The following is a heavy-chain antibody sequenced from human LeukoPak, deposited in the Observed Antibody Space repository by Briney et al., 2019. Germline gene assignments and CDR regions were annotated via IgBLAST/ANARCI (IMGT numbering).Heavy chain of an antibody. J-gene: IGHJ4*02. CDR1: GYTFTSYG. D-gene: IGHD3-9*01. CDR2: ISAYNGNT. CDR3: ARDPTVEYYDILTGYNPFGY. V-gene: IGHV1-18*01. Sequence: GASVKVSCKASGYTFTSYGISWVRQAPGQGLERMGWISAYNGNTNYAQKLQGRVTMTTDTSTSTAYMELRSLRSDDTAVYYCARDPTVEYYDILTGYNPFGYWGQGTLVTVSS.